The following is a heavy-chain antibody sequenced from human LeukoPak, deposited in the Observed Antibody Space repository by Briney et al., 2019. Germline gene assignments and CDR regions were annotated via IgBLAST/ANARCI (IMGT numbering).Heavy chain of an antibody. D-gene: IGHD6-19*01. CDR1: GGSFSSYV. J-gene: IGHJ3*02. CDR2: IIPLFGTA. V-gene: IGHV1-69*05. CDR3: ARGMAGNQDVFDI. Sequence: GASVKVSCKASGGSFSSYVISWVRQAPGQGLEWMGGIIPLFGTADYVQKFQGRVTMTTDESMSTAYMELSSLRSEDTAVYYCARGMAGNQDVFDIRGQGTMVTVSS.